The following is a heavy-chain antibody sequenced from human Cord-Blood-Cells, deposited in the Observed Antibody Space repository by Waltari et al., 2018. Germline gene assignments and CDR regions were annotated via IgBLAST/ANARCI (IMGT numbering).Heavy chain of an antibody. J-gene: IGHJ4*02. D-gene: IGHD6-19*01. CDR1: GGSFSGYY. V-gene: IGHV4-34*01. Sequence: QVQLQQWGAGLLKPSETLSLTCAVYGGSFSGYYWSWIRQPPGKGLEWIGEINHSGSTNSTPSLKSRVTISVDTSKNQFSLKLSSVTAADTAVYYCARDGGAVAGNYWGQGTLVTVSS. CDR2: INHSGST. CDR3: ARDGGAVAGNY.